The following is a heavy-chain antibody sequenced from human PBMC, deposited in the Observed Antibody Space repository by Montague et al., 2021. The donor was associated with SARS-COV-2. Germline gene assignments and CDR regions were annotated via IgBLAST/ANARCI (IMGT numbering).Heavy chain of an antibody. J-gene: IGHJ4*02. CDR3: VRGGDYTDYGRVDY. Sequence: SETLPLTCSSSGGSISTGSYYWGWIRQPPRKGLEWIGSIYYSGDTYYNPSLKSRVTISVDTSKNQFSLRLSSVTAADTAVYYCVRGGDYTDYGRVDYWGQGTLVIVSS. V-gene: IGHV4-39*01. CDR2: IYYSGDT. CDR1: GGSISTGSYY. D-gene: IGHD4-11*01.